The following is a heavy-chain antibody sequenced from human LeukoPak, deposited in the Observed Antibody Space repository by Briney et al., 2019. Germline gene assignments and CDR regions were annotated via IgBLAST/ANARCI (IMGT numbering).Heavy chain of an antibody. J-gene: IGHJ4*02. Sequence: KTSETLSLTCTVSGGSISSYYWSWIRQPPGKGLEWIGYIYYSGSTNYNPSLKSRVTISVDTSKNQFSLKLSSVTAADTAVYYCASMTLLYYFDYWGQGTLVTVSS. CDR3: ASMTLLYYFDY. CDR2: IYYSGST. D-gene: IGHD2-21*01. CDR1: GGSISSYY. V-gene: IGHV4-59*01.